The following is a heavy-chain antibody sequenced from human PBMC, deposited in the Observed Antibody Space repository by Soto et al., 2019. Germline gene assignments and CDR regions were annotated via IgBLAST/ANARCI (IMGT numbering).Heavy chain of an antibody. Sequence: SETLSLTCAVSGGSISSGGYSWGWIRQPPGKGLEWIGYIYHSGSTYYNPSLKSRVTISVDRSKNQFSLKLSSVTAADTAVYYCARTPDIWGQGTMVTVSS. J-gene: IGHJ3*02. V-gene: IGHV4-30-2*01. CDR2: IYHSGST. CDR3: ARTPDI. CDR1: GGSISSGGYS.